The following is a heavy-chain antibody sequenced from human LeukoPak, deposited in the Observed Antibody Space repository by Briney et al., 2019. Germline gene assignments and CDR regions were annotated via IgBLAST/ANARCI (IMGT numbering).Heavy chain of an antibody. Sequence: PGGSLRLSCAASGFTFSSYSMNWVRQAPGKGLEWVSSISSSSSYIYYADSVKGRFTISRDNSKNTLYLQMNSLRAEDTAVYYCAKCTRVDWLPIDYWGQGTLVTVSS. D-gene: IGHD3-9*01. J-gene: IGHJ4*02. CDR2: ISSSSSYI. CDR1: GFTFSSYS. V-gene: IGHV3-21*04. CDR3: AKCTRVDWLPIDY.